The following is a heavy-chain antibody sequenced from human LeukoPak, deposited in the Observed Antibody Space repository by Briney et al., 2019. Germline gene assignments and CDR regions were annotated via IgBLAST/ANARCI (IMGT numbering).Heavy chain of an antibody. V-gene: IGHV4-34*01. CDR3: ARRSLTMVRGVIRNYYYYYMDV. J-gene: IGHJ6*03. CDR2: INHSGST. CDR1: GGSFSGYY. D-gene: IGHD3-10*01. Sequence: SETLSLTCAVYGGSFSGYYWSWIRQPPGKGLEWIGEINHSGSTNYNPSLKSRVTISVDTSKNQFSLKLSSVTAADTAVYYCARRSLTMVRGVIRNYYYYYMDVWGKGTTVTISS.